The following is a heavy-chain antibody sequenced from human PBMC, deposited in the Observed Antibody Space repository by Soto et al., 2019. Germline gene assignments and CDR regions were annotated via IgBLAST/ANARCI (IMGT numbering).Heavy chain of an antibody. CDR3: ASSTSRAEEKYLIS. V-gene: IGHV4-34*01. Sequence: SETLSLTCAVYGGSFSGYYWSWIRQPPGKGLEWIGEINHSGSTNYNPSLKSRVTISVDTSKNQFSLKLSSVTAADTAVYYCASSTSRAEEKYLISWGQGTLVTVYS. CDR2: INHSGST. J-gene: IGHJ5*02. D-gene: IGHD2-2*01. CDR1: GGSFSGYY.